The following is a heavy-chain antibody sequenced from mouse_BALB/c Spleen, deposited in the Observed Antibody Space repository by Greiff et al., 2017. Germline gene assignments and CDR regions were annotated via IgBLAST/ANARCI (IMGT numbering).Heavy chain of an antibody. CDR1: GFSLTSYG. CDR3: ARLGRPYYFDY. D-gene: IGHD4-1*01. V-gene: IGHV2-9*02. J-gene: IGHJ2*01. Sequence: VQLQESGPGLVAPSQSLSITCTVSGFSLTSYGVHWVRQPPGKGLEWLGVIWAGGSTNYNSALMSRLSISKDNSKSQVFLKMNSLQANDTAIYYCARLGRPYYFDYWGQGTTLTVSS. CDR2: IWAGGST.